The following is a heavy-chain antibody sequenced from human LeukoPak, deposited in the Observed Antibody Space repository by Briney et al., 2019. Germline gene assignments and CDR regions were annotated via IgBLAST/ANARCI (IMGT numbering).Heavy chain of an antibody. V-gene: IGHV3-64*01. CDR3: RAVAASNAVDY. D-gene: IGHD6-19*01. CDR2: ISGNGDIT. Sequence: PGGSLRLSCAASGFTFSTYTMHWVRQAPGKGLEYVSVISGNGDITYYANSMKGRFTISRDNSKNTLYPQMGSLRPEDMAVYYCRAVAASNAVDYWGQGTLVTVSS. J-gene: IGHJ4*02. CDR1: GFTFSTYT.